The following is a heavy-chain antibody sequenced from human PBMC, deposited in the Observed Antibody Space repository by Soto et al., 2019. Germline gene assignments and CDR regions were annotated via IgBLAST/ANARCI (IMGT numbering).Heavy chain of an antibody. CDR3: ARGPSQLGYYYYYYYMDV. V-gene: IGHV4-34*01. CDR2: INHSGST. J-gene: IGHJ6*03. Sequence: SETLSLTCAVYGGSFSGYYWSWIRQPPGKGLEWIGEINHSGSTNYNPSLKSRVTISVDTSKNQFSLKLSSVTAADTAVYYCARGPSQLGYYYYYYYMDVWGKGTXVTVSS. D-gene: IGHD1-1*01. CDR1: GGSFSGYY.